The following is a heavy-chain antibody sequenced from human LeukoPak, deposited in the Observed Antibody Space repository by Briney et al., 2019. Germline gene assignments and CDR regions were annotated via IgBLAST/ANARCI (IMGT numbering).Heavy chain of an antibody. CDR3: ARDRGYSSSSLDFDY. Sequence: SETLSLTCTVSGGSISSYYWSWIRQPAGKGLEWIGRIYTSGSTNYSPSLKSRVTMSVDASKNQLSLKLSSVTAADTAVYYCARDRGYSSSSLDFDYWGQGTLVTVSS. CDR1: GGSISSYY. V-gene: IGHV4-4*07. J-gene: IGHJ4*02. D-gene: IGHD6-6*01. CDR2: IYTSGST.